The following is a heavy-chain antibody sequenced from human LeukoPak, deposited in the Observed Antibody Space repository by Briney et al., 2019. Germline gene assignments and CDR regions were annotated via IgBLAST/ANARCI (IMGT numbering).Heavy chain of an antibody. V-gene: IGHV1-18*01. CDR2: ISAYNGNT. CDR3: AREGSGEQWLSQQAPDYFDY. D-gene: IGHD6-19*01. CDR1: GYTFTSYG. J-gene: IGHJ4*02. Sequence: ASVKVSCKASGYTFTSYGISWVRQAPGQGLEWMGRISAYNGNTNYAQKLQGRVTMTTDTSTSTAYMELRSLRSDDTAVYYCAREGSGEQWLSQQAPDYFDYWGQGTLVTVSS.